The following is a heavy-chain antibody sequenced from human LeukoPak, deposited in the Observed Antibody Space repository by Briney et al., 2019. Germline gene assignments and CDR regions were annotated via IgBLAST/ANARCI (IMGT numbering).Heavy chain of an antibody. D-gene: IGHD6-19*01. Sequence: QPGGSLRLSCAASGFTFSSYWMSWVRQAPGKGLEWVANIKQDGSEKYYVDSVKGRFTISRDNAKNSLYLQMNSLRAEDTAVYYCARAAYSSGWYGFFDYWGQGTLVTVSS. V-gene: IGHV3-7*03. CDR1: GFTFSSYW. CDR2: IKQDGSEK. CDR3: ARAAYSSGWYGFFDY. J-gene: IGHJ4*02.